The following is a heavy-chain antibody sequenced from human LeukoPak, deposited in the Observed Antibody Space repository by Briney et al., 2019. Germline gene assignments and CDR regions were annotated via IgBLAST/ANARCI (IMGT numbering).Heavy chain of an antibody. CDR3: VRVGGASSILSAFDI. Sequence: SETLFLTCTVSGGSINSYYWSWIRQPPGKGLEWIGYIYNSETINYNPSLTSRVTISLDTSKNQVSLKLTSVTAADTAVYYCVRVGGASSILSAFDIWGQGTMVTVSS. CDR1: GGSINSYY. D-gene: IGHD6-6*01. J-gene: IGHJ3*02. CDR2: IYNSETI. V-gene: IGHV4-59*01.